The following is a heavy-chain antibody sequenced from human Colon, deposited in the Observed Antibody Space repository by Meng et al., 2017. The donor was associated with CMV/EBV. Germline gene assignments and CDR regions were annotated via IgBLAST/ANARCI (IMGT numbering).Heavy chain of an antibody. J-gene: IGHJ4*02. Sequence: SGGSINSGDYYWAWIRQSPGKGLEWIGYIHHSGNTFYNPSLKSRVTISVDMPNKHFSLNLRSVTAADTAVYYCARENSTSTGGFDFWGQGTLVTVSS. D-gene: IGHD2-2*01. CDR1: GGSINSGDYY. V-gene: IGHV4-30-4*08. CDR3: ARENSTSTGGFDF. CDR2: IHHSGNT.